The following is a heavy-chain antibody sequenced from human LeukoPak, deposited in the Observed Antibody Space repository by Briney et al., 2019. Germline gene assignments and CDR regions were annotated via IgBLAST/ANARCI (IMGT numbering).Heavy chain of an antibody. CDR3: ARKAALSGSFDY. D-gene: IGHD2-15*01. Sequence: PSETLSLTCTVSGGSISSGGYYWSWIRQPPGKGLEWIGYIYHSGSTYYNPSLKSRVTISVDRSKNQFSLKLSSVTAADTAVYYCARKAALSGSFDYWGQGTLVTVSS. V-gene: IGHV4-30-2*01. J-gene: IGHJ4*02. CDR1: GGSISSGGYY. CDR2: IYHSGST.